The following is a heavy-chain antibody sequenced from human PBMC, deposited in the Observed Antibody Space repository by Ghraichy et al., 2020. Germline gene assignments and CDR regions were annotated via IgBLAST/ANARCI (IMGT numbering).Heavy chain of an antibody. J-gene: IGHJ4*02. CDR2: IKSKTDGGTT. CDR3: TTTCYYDSSGCDY. V-gene: IGHV3-15*07. D-gene: IGHD3-22*01. Sequence: GGSLRLSCAASGFTFSNAWMNWVRQAPGKGLEWVGRIKSKTDGGTTDYAAPVKGRFTISRDDSKNTLYLQMNSLKTEDTAVYYCTTTCYYDSSGCDYWGQGTLVTVSS. CDR1: GFTFSNAW.